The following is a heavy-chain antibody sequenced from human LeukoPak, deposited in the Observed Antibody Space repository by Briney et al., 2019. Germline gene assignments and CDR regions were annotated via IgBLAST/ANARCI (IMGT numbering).Heavy chain of an antibody. D-gene: IGHD3-22*01. CDR3: ARLLLNYDSSGYYYDY. CDR1: GGSMYSSTYY. Sequence: PSETLSLTCSVSGGSMYSSTYYWGWIRQPPGKGLEWIGTIYYSGSTYYNPSLKSRVTISVDTSKNQFSLKLSSVTAADTAVYYCARLLLNYDSSGYYYDYWGQGTLVTVSS. J-gene: IGHJ4*02. CDR2: IYYSGST. V-gene: IGHV4-39*01.